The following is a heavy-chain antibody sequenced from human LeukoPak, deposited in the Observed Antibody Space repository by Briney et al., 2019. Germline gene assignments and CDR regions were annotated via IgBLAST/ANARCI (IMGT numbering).Heavy chain of an antibody. Sequence: PGGSLRLSCAASGFTFSSYSMNWVRQAPGKGLEWVSSISSSSSYIYYADSVKGRFTISRDNAKNSLYLQMNSLRAEDTAVYYCAREGFLEWLAYDYWGQGTLVTVSS. J-gene: IGHJ4*02. V-gene: IGHV3-21*01. CDR3: AREGFLEWLAYDY. D-gene: IGHD3-3*01. CDR1: GFTFSSYS. CDR2: ISSSSSYI.